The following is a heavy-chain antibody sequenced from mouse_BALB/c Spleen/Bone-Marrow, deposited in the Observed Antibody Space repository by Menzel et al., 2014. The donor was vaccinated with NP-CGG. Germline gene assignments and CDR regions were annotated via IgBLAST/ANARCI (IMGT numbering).Heavy chain of an antibody. J-gene: IGHJ2*01. CDR3: ARDIREITLDY. CDR2: IRNKANGYTT. Sequence: EVHLVESGGGLVQPGGSLTLSCASSGFTFTDYYMNWVRQPPGKALEWLGFIRNKANGYTTEFSASVKGQFTISRDNSQSNHYLQMNTLRAEDSATYYCARDIREITLDYWGQGTTLTVSS. CDR1: GFTFTDYY. D-gene: IGHD1-1*01. V-gene: IGHV7-3*02.